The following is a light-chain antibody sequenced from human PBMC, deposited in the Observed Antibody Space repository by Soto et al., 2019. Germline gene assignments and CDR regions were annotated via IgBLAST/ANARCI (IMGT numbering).Light chain of an antibody. CDR3: SSYAGSNNFGV. CDR2: EVT. J-gene: IGLJ2*01. Sequence: QSALTQPPSVSGSPGQSVTISCTGTSSDVGDYNYVSWYQHQPDKAPKLMIYEVTKRPSGVPDRFSGSKSGNTASLTVSGLQDEDEADYYCSSYAGSNNFGVFGGGTKLTVL. CDR1: SSDVGDYNY. V-gene: IGLV2-8*01.